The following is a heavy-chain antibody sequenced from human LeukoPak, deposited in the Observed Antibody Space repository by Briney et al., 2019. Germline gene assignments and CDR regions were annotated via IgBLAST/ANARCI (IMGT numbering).Heavy chain of an antibody. V-gene: IGHV3-21*01. Sequence: GGALRLSCAASVVTFSSYSMNWVRQAPGKGLEWVSSISSRSSYIYYADSVKGRFTISRENAKKSLYLQMNSLRAEDTAVYYCATSGIAVAGPLPLWGQGTLVTVSS. D-gene: IGHD6-19*01. CDR2: ISSRSSYI. J-gene: IGHJ4*02. CDR1: VVTFSSYS. CDR3: ATSGIAVAGPLPL.